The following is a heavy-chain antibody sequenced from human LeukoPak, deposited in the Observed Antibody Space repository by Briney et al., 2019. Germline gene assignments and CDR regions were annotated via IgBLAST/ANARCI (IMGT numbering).Heavy chain of an antibody. V-gene: IGHV4-34*01. D-gene: IGHD4-17*01. CDR2: INHSGST. J-gene: IGHJ4*02. CDR3: ARVLYGYYFDY. Sequence: GSLRLSCAASGFTFSSYSMNWVRQPPGKGLEWIGEINHSGSTNYNPSLKSRVTISVDTSKNRFSLKLSSVTAADTAVYYCARVLYGYYFDYWGQGTLVTVSS. CDR1: GFTFSSYS.